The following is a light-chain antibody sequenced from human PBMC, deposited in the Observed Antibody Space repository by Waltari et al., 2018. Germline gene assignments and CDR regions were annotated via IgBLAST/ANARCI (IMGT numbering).Light chain of an antibody. CDR3: SSYTSSSTWV. CDR2: DVT. Sequence: QSALTQPASVSGSPGQSITISCTGTSSDVGSYNYVSWYQQHPGNAPKLMIYDVTKRPAGVSNRFSGSKSGNTASLTISGLQAEDEADYYCSSYTSSSTWVFGGGTKLTVL. J-gene: IGLJ3*02. CDR1: SSDVGSYNY. V-gene: IGLV2-14*01.